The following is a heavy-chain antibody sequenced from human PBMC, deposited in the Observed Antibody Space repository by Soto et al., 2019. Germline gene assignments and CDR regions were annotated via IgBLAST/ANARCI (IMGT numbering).Heavy chain of an antibody. D-gene: IGHD6-13*01. CDR3: AVPGAGDFDY. Sequence: PSETLSLTCAVSGASISTNNWWSWVRQPPGKGLEWIGEVYHSGSTNCNPSLKSRVTIPIDKSKNQFSLRLTSMTAADTAVYYCAVPGAGDFDYWSQGTLVTAPQ. CDR2: VYHSGST. V-gene: IGHV4-4*02. J-gene: IGHJ4*02. CDR1: GASISTNNW.